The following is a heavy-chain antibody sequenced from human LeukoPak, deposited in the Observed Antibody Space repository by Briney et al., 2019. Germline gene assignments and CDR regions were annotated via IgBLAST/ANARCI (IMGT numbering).Heavy chain of an antibody. D-gene: IGHD5-24*01. J-gene: IGHJ4*02. CDR3: ARGTRDGYNPTFDY. V-gene: IGHV6-1*01. Sequence: SQTLSLICAISGDSVSTNSAAWSWIRQSPSRGLEWLGRTYYTSKWYNDYALSMKGRITINPDTSKNQFSLQLNSVTPEDTALYYCARGTRDGYNPTFDYWGQGTLVTVSS. CDR2: TYYTSKWYN. CDR1: GDSVSTNSAA.